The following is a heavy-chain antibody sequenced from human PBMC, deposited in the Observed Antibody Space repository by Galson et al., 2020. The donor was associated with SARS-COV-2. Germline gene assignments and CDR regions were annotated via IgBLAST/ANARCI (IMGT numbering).Heavy chain of an antibody. V-gene: IGHV1-18*01. D-gene: IGHD3-22*01. CDR1: GYTFTNYG. J-gene: IGHJ1*01. CDR2: ISAYNGNT. Sequence: ASVKVSCKASGYTFTNYGISWVRQAPGQGLEWMGWISAYNGNTNYAQKLQGRVTMTTDTSTSTAYMELRSLRSDDTAVYYCARDQDSGLLLYPEYFQHWGQGTLVTVSS. CDR3: ARDQDSGLLLYPEYFQH.